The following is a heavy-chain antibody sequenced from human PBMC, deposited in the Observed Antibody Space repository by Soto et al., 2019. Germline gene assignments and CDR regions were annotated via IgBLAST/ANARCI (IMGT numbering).Heavy chain of an antibody. CDR1: GFTFSDYY. Sequence: QVQLVESGGGFVKPGGSLRLSCAASGFTFSDYYMSWIRQAPGKGLEWVSYISSSGSSIYNADSVKGRFTISRDNAKNSLYLQMNSRRAEDTAVYYCARDMHRLGYFDLWGRGTLVTVSS. CDR3: ARDMHRLGYFDL. V-gene: IGHV3-11*01. D-gene: IGHD3-9*01. CDR2: ISSSGSSI. J-gene: IGHJ2*01.